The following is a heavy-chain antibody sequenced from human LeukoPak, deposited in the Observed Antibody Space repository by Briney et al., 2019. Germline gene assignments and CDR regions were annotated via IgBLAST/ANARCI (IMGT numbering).Heavy chain of an antibody. J-gene: IGHJ4*02. CDR2: VSGSGSTV. Sequence: GGSLGLSCAASGFTFSDHIMNWVRQLPGKRLEWVAYVSGSGSTVYYADSVKGRFTISRDNGKSSLYLQMNSLRVEDTALYYCVRQFASWGQGTLVTISS. CDR1: GFTFSDHI. CDR3: VRQFAS. V-gene: IGHV3-48*01.